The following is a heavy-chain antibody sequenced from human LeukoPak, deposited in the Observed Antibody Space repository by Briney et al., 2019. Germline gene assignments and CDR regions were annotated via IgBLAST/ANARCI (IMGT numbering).Heavy chain of an antibody. D-gene: IGHD3-22*01. V-gene: IGHV4-34*01. J-gene: IGHJ4*02. CDR2: INHSGST. Sequence: SETLSLTCAVYGGSFSGYYWSWIRQPPGKGLEWIGEINHSGSTNYNPSLKSRVTISVDTSKNQFSLKLSSVTAADTAVYYCARGRALHGVVVIRASYFDYWGQGTLVTVS. CDR3: ARGRALHGVVVIRASYFDY. CDR1: GGSFSGYY.